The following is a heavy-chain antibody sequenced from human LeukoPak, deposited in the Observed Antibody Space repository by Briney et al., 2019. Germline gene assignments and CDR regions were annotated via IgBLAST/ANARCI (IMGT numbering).Heavy chain of an antibody. CDR1: GGPISSYY. Sequence: SEHLSLTCTVSGGPISSYYWSWIRQPAGKGLEWIGRIYTSGSTNYNPSLKSRVTMSVDTSKNQFSLKLSSVTAADTAVYYCASVREYSSSSDAFDIWGQGTMVTASS. CDR2: IYTSGST. J-gene: IGHJ3*02. D-gene: IGHD6-6*01. CDR3: ASVREYSSSSDAFDI. V-gene: IGHV4-4*07.